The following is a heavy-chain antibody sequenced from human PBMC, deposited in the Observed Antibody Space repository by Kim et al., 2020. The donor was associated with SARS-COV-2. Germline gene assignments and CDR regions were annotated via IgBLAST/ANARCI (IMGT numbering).Heavy chain of an antibody. V-gene: IGHV3-33*06. CDR1: GFTFSSYG. D-gene: IGHD3-10*01. J-gene: IGHJ6*02. Sequence: GGSLRLSCAASGFTFSSYGMHWVRQAPGKGLEWVAVIWYDGSNKYYADSVKGRFTISRDNSKNTLYLQMNSLRAEDTAVYYCAKDSGFGEFLLPLYGMDVWGQGTTVTVSS. CDR2: IWYDGSNK. CDR3: AKDSGFGEFLLPLYGMDV.